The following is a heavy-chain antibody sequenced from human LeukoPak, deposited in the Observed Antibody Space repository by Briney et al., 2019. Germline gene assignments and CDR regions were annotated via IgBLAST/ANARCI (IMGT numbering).Heavy chain of an antibody. CDR3: ARSDYGDYRGFDP. J-gene: IGHJ5*02. D-gene: IGHD4-17*01. Sequence: GGSLRLSCAASGFTFSSYWMSWVRQAPGKGLEWVANIKQDGSEKYYVDSVKGRFTISRDNAKNSLYLQMNSLRAEDTAVYYCARSDYGDYRGFDPWGQGTLVTVSS. CDR1: GFTFSSYW. CDR2: IKQDGSEK. V-gene: IGHV3-7*01.